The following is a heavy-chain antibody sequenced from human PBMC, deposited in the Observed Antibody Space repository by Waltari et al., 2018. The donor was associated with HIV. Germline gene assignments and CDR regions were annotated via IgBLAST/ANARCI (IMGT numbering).Heavy chain of an antibody. CDR1: GGSISSYY. CDR2: IYTSGTP. D-gene: IGHD1-1*01. CDR3: ARQFTTGTTIYHYYYGMDV. J-gene: IGHJ6*02. Sequence: QVQLQESGPGLVKPSETLSLTCTVSGGSISSYYWIWIRQPAGKGLEWIGRIYTSGTPTYNPSLRSRVTMSVDTSKNQFSLKLSSVTAADTAMYYCARQFTTGTTIYHYYYGMDVWGQGTTVTVSS. V-gene: IGHV4-4*07.